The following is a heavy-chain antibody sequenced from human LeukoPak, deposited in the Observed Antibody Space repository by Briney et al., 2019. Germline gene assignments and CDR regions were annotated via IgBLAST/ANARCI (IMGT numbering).Heavy chain of an antibody. V-gene: IGHV1-69*05. Sequence: ASVKVSCKASGGTFSSYAISWVRQAPGQGLEWMGGIIPIFGTANYAQKFQGRVTITTDESTSTAYMELSSLRSEDAAVYYCARARDILTGYDQYYLDYWGQGTLVTVSS. D-gene: IGHD3-9*01. J-gene: IGHJ4*02. CDR3: ARARDILTGYDQYYLDY. CDR2: IIPIFGTA. CDR1: GGTFSSYA.